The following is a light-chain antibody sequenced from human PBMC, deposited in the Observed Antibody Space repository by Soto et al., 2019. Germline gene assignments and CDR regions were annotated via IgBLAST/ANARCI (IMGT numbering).Light chain of an antibody. V-gene: IGKV4-1*01. CDR2: WAS. Sequence: DIVMTQSPDSLAVSLGERATIDCRSGQSLLYSSNNKNYLAWYQQKPGQPPKLLIYWASTRESGVPDRFSGSGSGTDFTLTISSLQAEDVAVYYCHQYYTTPWTFGQGTKVEVK. CDR1: QSLLYSSNNKNY. J-gene: IGKJ1*01. CDR3: HQYYTTPWT.